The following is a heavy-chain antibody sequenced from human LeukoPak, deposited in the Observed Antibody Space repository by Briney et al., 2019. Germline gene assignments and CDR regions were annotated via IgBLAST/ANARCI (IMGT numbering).Heavy chain of an antibody. V-gene: IGHV3-11*01. CDR1: GFTFSDYY. Sequence: GGSLRLSRAASGFTFSDYYMSWIRQAPGKGLEWVSYISSSGSTIYYADSVKGRFTISRDNAKNSLYLQMNSLRAEDTAVYYCASSTGCRYYYMDVWGKGTTVTVSS. CDR2: ISSSGSTI. J-gene: IGHJ6*03. D-gene: IGHD1-14*01. CDR3: ASSTGCRYYYMDV.